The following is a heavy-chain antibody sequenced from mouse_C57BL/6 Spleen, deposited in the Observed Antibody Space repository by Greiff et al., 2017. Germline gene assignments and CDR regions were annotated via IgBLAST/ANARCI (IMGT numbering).Heavy chain of an antibody. CDR3: ASYNYGNLYYAMDY. J-gene: IGHJ4*01. CDR1: GFTFTDYY. CDR2: IRNKANGYTT. V-gene: IGHV7-3*01. Sequence: EVKLVESGGGLVQPGGSLSLSCAASGFTFTDYYMSWVRQTPGKALEWLGFIRNKANGYTTEYSAYVKGRFTISRDNSHSILSLQMNALRAYDSATYSSASYNYGNLYYAMDYWGQGTSVTVSS. D-gene: IGHD2-1*01.